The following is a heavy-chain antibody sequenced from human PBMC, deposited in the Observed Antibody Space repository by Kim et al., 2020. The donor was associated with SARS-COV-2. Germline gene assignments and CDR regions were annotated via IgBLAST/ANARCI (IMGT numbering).Heavy chain of an antibody. CDR3: ARHAVVTATDY. J-gene: IGHJ4*02. V-gene: IGHV1-2*02. CDR2: T. Sequence: TNYAQKVQGRVTMTRDTAISTAYMELSRLRSDDTAVYYCARHAVVTATDYWGQGTLVTVSS. D-gene: IGHD2-21*02.